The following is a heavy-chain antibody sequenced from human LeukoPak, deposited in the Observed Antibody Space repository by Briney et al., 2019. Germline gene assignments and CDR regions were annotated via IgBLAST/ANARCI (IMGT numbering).Heavy chain of an antibody. J-gene: IGHJ4*02. V-gene: IGHV3-30-3*01. CDR1: GFTFSSYA. CDR2: ISYDGSNK. Sequence: GGSLRLSFAASGFTFSSYAMHWVRQAPGKGLEWVAVISYDGSNKYYADSVKGRFTISRDNSRNTLYLQMNSLRAEDTAVYYCARSTNDYGENFDYWGQGTLVTVSS. D-gene: IGHD4-17*01. CDR3: ARSTNDYGENFDY.